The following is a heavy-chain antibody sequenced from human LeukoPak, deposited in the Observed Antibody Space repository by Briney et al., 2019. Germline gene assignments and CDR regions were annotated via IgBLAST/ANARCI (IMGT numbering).Heavy chain of an antibody. D-gene: IGHD2-15*01. Sequence: GGSLRLSCAASGFTFSSYEMNWVRQAPGKGLEWVANIKQDGSEKYYVDSVKGRFTISRDNAKNSLYLQMNSLRAEDTAVYYCARGWMGYCSGGSCYLFAYWGQGTLVTVSS. J-gene: IGHJ4*02. CDR3: ARGWMGYCSGGSCYLFAY. CDR1: GFTFSSYE. V-gene: IGHV3-7*01. CDR2: IKQDGSEK.